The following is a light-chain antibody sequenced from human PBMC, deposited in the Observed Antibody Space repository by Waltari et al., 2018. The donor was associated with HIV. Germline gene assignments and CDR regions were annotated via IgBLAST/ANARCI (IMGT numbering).Light chain of an antibody. J-gene: IGLJ3*02. Sequence: QSALTPPRSVSGSPGQSVTISCTGTSSDAGGYNFVSWYQQHPGKAPKLVIYDVSKWPSGVPDRFSGSKSGNTASLTISGLQAEDEADYYCCSYTGSYTWVFGGGTELTVL. CDR2: DVS. CDR1: SSDAGGYNF. CDR3: CSYTGSYTWV. V-gene: IGLV2-11*01.